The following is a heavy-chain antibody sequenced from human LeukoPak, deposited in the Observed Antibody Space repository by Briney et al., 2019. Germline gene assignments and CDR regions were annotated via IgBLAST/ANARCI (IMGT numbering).Heavy chain of an antibody. CDR2: IYYSGST. J-gene: IGHJ4*02. D-gene: IGHD4-17*01. CDR3: ARSGYGDYAPFDY. Sequence: SETLSLTCTVSGGSISSSSYYWGWIRQPPGKGLEWIGSIYYSGSTYYNPSLKSRATISVDTSKNQFSLKLSSVTAADTAVYYCARSGYGDYAPFDYWGQGTLVTVSS. V-gene: IGHV4-39*07. CDR1: GGSISSSSYY.